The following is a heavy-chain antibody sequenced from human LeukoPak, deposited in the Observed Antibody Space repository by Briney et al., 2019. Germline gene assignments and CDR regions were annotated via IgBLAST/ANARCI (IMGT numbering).Heavy chain of an antibody. CDR3: TRDYGDYAY. J-gene: IGHJ4*02. CDR2: ISGSGSPT. CDR1: GFIFSSYE. Sequence: GESLRLSCAASGFIFSSYEMNWVRQSPGKGPEWLSYISGSGSPTYYADSVKGRFTISRDNAKNSLYLQMNSLRAEDTAIYYCTRDYGDYAYWGQGTLVTVSS. V-gene: IGHV3-48*03. D-gene: IGHD4-17*01.